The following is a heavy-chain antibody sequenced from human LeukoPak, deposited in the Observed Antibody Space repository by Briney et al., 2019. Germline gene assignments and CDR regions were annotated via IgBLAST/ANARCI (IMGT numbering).Heavy chain of an antibody. V-gene: IGHV3-74*01. D-gene: IGHD6-19*01. Sequence: PGGSLRLSCAASGFTFSSNWMHWVRQAPGKGLVWVSHINTDGRTTIYADSVKGRFTISRDNAKNTLYLQMNSLRVEDTAVYFCARGGYNSGYDYWGQGTLVTVSS. J-gene: IGHJ4*02. CDR3: ARGGYNSGYDY. CDR1: GFTFSSNW. CDR2: INTDGRTT.